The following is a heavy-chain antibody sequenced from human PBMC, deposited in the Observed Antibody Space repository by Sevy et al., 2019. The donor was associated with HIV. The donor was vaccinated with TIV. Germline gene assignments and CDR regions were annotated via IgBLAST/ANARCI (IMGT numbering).Heavy chain of an antibody. CDR2: ILHDGSYR. D-gene: IGHD3-10*01. CDR1: GFTFSSYD. Sequence: GGSLRLSCAASGFTFSSYDMHWVRQPPGKGLEWVAIILHDGSYREYVDSVRGRFTMSRDNSKNTMYLQMNGLSIEDTAVYYGAKNRLPGGSYFSRHGLDDWGRGTTVTVSS. J-gene: IGHJ6*02. V-gene: IGHV3-30*18. CDR3: AKNRLPGGSYFSRHGLDD.